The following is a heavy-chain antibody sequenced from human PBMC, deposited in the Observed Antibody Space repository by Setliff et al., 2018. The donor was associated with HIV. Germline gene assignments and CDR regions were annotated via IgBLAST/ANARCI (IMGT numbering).Heavy chain of an antibody. CDR3: ARDLYILTDPSPFDY. J-gene: IGHJ4*02. CDR1: GYTFTSND. D-gene: IGHD3-9*01. V-gene: IGHV1-18*01. Sequence: GASVKVSCKASGYTFTSNDISWVRQAPGQGLEWMGWISAYNGNTKYAQKLQGRVTMTTDTSTSTAYMELRSLRSDDTAVYYCARDLYILTDPSPFDYWGQGTLVTVSS. CDR2: ISAYNGNT.